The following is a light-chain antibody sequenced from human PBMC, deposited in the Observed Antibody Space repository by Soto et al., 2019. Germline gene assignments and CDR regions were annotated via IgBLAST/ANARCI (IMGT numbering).Light chain of an antibody. CDR2: KNN. Sequence: QSVLTQPPSVSGTPGQTVTISCSGSSSNIGNNYVYWYPQLPGTAPKLLIYKNNERPSWVPGRFSGSKSGTSASLAISGLRSEDDADYYCAAWDDSVSVVFGGGTKVTVL. CDR1: SSNIGNNY. CDR3: AAWDDSVSVV. V-gene: IGLV1-47*01. J-gene: IGLJ2*01.